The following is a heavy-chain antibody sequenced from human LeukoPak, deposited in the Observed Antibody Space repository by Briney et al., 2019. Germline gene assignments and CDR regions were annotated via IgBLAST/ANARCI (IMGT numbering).Heavy chain of an antibody. CDR3: ATGGAAGGLDAFDI. D-gene: IGHD6-13*01. CDR2: ISSRSSYK. V-gene: IGHV3-21*01. J-gene: IGHJ3*02. CDR1: GFTFSSYT. Sequence: PGGSLRLSCAASGFTFSSYTMDWVRQAPGKGLGWVSSISSRSSYKYYADSVKGRFTISRDNAKKLLHLQMNSLRDEDMAVYYWATGGAAGGLDAFDIWGQGTMVTVSS.